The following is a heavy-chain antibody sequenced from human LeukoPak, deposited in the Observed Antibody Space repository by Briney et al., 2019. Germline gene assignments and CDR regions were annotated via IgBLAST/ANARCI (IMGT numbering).Heavy chain of an antibody. V-gene: IGHV5-51*01. CDR3: ASHHYDSSGYYYGMDV. CDR1: GYSFTSYW. J-gene: IGHJ6*02. Sequence: GESLKISCKGSGYSFTSYWIGWVRQMPGKGLEWMGIINPGDSDTRYSPSFQGQVTISADKSISTAYLQWSSLKASDTAMYYCASHHYDSSGYYYGMDVWGQGTTVTVSS. D-gene: IGHD3-22*01. CDR2: INPGDSDT.